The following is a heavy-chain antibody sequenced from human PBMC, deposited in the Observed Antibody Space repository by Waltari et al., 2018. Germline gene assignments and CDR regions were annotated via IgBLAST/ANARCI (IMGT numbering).Heavy chain of an antibody. CDR3: SLSLNS. CDR1: GFTFSNSW. Sequence: EVQLVESGGGLVQPGGSLRLSCEDSGFTFSNSWMDWVRQAPGKGLGWVANIKPDGSESHYVDSVQGRFTVSRYNTQNLLDLQMTTLRVYDTAVYYCSLSLNSWGQGTLVTVSP. V-gene: IGHV3-7*01. CDR2: IKPDGSES. J-gene: IGHJ4*02.